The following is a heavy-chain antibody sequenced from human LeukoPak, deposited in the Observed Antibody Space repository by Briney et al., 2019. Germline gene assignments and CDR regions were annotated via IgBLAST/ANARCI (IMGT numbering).Heavy chain of an antibody. CDR3: ARSLAGEFDY. Sequence: PGGSLRLSCAASGFTFSSYGMHWVRQALGKGLEWVAVIWYDGSNKYYADSVKGRFSISRDNSKNTLYLQMNSLRAEDTAVYYCARSLAGEFDYWGQGTLVTVSS. CDR2: IWYDGSNK. D-gene: IGHD7-27*01. CDR1: GFTFSSYG. J-gene: IGHJ4*02. V-gene: IGHV3-33*01.